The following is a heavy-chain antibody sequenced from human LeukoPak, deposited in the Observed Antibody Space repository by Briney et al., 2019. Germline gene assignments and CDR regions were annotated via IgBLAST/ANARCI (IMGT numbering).Heavy chain of an antibody. CDR3: AREAGGYEFDY. CDR1: GFTFSSYS. D-gene: IGHD5-12*01. Sequence: GGSLRLSCAASGFTFSSYSMNWVPQAPGKGLEWVSSISSSSSYIYYADSVKGRFTISRENAKNSLYLQMNSLRAEDTAVYYCAREAGGYEFDYWGQGTLVTVSS. V-gene: IGHV3-21*01. CDR2: ISSSSSYI. J-gene: IGHJ4*02.